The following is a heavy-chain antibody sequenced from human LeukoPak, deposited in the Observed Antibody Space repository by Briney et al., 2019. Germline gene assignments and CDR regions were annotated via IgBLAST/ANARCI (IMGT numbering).Heavy chain of an antibody. CDR3: ARRSSSSWYDEYFDY. Sequence: SETLSLTGTVCGGSISSYYWSWIRQPPGKGLEWIGYIYYSGSTNYNASLKSRVTISVDTSKNQFSLRLSSVTAADTAVYYCARRSSSSWYDEYFDYWGQGILVTVSS. CDR2: IYYSGST. V-gene: IGHV4-59*08. J-gene: IGHJ4*02. D-gene: IGHD6-13*01. CDR1: GGSISSYY.